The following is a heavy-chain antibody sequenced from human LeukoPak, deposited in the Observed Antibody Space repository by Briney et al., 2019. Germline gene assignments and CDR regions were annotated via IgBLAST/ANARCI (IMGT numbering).Heavy chain of an antibody. Sequence: ASVKVSCKASGYTFTSYGISWVRQAPGQGLEWMGWIGAYNGNTNYAQKLQGRVTMTTDTSTSTAYMELRSLRSDDTAVYYCATGKLRLGELSNFDYWGQGTLVTVSS. CDR3: ATGKLRLGELSNFDY. J-gene: IGHJ4*02. V-gene: IGHV1-18*01. CDR1: GYTFTSYG. CDR2: IGAYNGNT. D-gene: IGHD3-16*02.